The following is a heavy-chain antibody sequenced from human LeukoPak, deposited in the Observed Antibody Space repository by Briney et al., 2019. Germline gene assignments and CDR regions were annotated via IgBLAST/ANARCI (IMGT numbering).Heavy chain of an antibody. J-gene: IGHJ4*02. D-gene: IGHD6-19*01. CDR3: ARGTLYRGWSYYLDF. CDR2: INHSGST. V-gene: IGHV4-34*01. Sequence: SETLSLTCTVSGGSISSYYWSWIRQPPGKGLEWIGEINHSGSTNYNPSLKSRVTISVDTSKNQFSLKLSSVTAADTAMYYCARGTLYRGWSYYLDFWGQGSQVTVSS. CDR1: GGSISSYY.